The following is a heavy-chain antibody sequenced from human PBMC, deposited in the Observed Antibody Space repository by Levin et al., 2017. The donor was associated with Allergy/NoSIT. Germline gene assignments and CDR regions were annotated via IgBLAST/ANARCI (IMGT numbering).Heavy chain of an antibody. D-gene: IGHD5-18*01. Sequence: SETLSLTCAVYGGSFSGYYWSWIRQPPGKGLEWIGEINHSGSTNYNPSLKSRVTISVDTSKNQFSLKLSSVTAADTAVYYCARGLGYSYGYSRGMDVWGQGTTVTVSS. CDR2: INHSGST. CDR1: GGSFSGYY. CDR3: ARGLGYSYGYSRGMDV. V-gene: IGHV4-34*01. J-gene: IGHJ6*02.